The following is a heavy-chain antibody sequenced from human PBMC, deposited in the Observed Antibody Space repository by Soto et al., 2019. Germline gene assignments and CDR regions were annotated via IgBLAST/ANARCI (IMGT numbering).Heavy chain of an antibody. CDR2: IYPGDSDT. D-gene: IGHD6-13*01. CDR1: GYSFTTNW. CDR3: ARHSGVAEDGTD. Sequence: PGESLKISCKGSGYSFTTNWIGWVRQMPGKGLEWMGVIYPGDSDTRYSPSFQGQVAISADKSINPAYLQWSSLKASDTAMYYCARHSGVAEDGTDWGQGTLVTVSS. J-gene: IGHJ4*02. V-gene: IGHV5-51*01.